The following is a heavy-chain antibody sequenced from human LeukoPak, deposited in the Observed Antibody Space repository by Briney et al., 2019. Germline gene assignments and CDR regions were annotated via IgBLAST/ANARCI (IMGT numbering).Heavy chain of an antibody. D-gene: IGHD1-26*01. J-gene: IGHJ3*02. CDR2: INPNSGGT. CDR3: ARVWGIVGASDAFDI. V-gene: IGHV1-2*06. Sequence: ASVKVSCKASGYPFTGYYMHWLRQAPGQGLEWMGRINPNSGGTNYAQKFQGRVTMTRDTSISTAYMELSRLRSDDTAVYYCARVWGIVGASDAFDIWGQGTMVTVSS. CDR1: GYPFTGYY.